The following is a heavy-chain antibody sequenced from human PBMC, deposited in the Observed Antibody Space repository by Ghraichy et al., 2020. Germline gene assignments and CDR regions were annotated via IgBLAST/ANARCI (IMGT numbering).Heavy chain of an antibody. V-gene: IGHV5-51*01. CDR3: ARGRGNGYYSYYFDY. J-gene: IGHJ4*02. CDR1: GYSFTSYW. CDR2: IYPGDSDT. D-gene: IGHD3-22*01. Sequence: GESLNISCKGSGYSFTSYWIGWVRQMPGKGLEWMGIIYPGDSDTRYSPSFQGQVTISADKSISTAYLQWSSLKASDTAMYYCARGRGNGYYSYYFDYWGQGTLVTVSS.